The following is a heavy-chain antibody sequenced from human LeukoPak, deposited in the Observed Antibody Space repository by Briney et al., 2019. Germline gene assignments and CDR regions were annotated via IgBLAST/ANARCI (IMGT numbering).Heavy chain of an antibody. CDR2: IIPIFGTA. CDR3: AREGPLSGYCGD. CDR1: GGTFSIYA. Sequence: GASVKVSCTASGGTFSIYAVIWVRQAPGQGLEWMGGIIPIFGTANYAQKFQGRVTITADESTSTAYMELSSLRSEDTAVYYCAREGPLSGYCGDWGQGTLVTVSS. V-gene: IGHV1-69*13. J-gene: IGHJ4*02. D-gene: IGHD3-22*01.